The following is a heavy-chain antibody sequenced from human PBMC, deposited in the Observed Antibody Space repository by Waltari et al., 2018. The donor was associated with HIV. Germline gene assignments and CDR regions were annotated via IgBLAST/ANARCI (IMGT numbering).Heavy chain of an antibody. V-gene: IGHV3-15*01. CDR2: IKSKNDGGTI. Sequence: EVHLVESGGGLVTPGGSLRVSCTVSGLPFITAWMSWVRQAPGKGLEWLGRIKSKNDGGTIDYAAPVKDRFTILRDDSKHTLYLEMSSLKIEDTGIYYCVTDAVAVPLDTAYWGQGTLVTVSS. J-gene: IGHJ4*02. D-gene: IGHD2-21*01. CDR3: VTDAVAVPLDTAY. CDR1: GLPFITAW.